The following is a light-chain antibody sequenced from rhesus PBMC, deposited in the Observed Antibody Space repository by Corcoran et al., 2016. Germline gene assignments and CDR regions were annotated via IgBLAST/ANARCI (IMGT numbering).Light chain of an antibody. V-gene: IGKV1-22*01. Sequence: DIQMTQSPSSLSASVGDTVTITCRASQSISSWLAWYQQKPGKAPKLLIYKASTLQSGVPSRFSGNGSRTDFTLTISSLQSEDFATYYCQQYSSSPFTFGPETKLDIK. CDR1: QSISSW. J-gene: IGKJ3*01. CDR2: KAS. CDR3: QQYSSSPFT.